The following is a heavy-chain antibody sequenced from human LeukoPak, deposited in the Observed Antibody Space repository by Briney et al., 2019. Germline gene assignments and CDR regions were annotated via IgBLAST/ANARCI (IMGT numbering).Heavy chain of an antibody. CDR3: ASSITMIVVDSTLSWFDP. CDR1: GFTFSSYS. J-gene: IGHJ5*02. D-gene: IGHD3-22*01. Sequence: GGSLRLSCAASGFTFSSYSMNWVRQAPGEGLEWVSSISSSSSYIYYADSVKGRFTISRDNAKNTLYLQMNSLRAEDTAVYYCASSITMIVVDSTLSWFDPWGQGTLVTVSS. V-gene: IGHV3-21*04. CDR2: ISSSSSYI.